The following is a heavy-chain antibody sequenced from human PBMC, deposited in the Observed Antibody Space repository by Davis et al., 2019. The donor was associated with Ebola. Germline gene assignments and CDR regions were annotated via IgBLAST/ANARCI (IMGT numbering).Heavy chain of an antibody. J-gene: IGHJ4*02. Sequence: GGSLRLSCAASGFTFSSYWMSWVRQAPGKGLEWVANIKQDGSEKYYVDSVKGRFTISRDNAKNSLYLQMNSLRDEDTAIYYCVKRTSGSSGWDYWGQGTLVTVSS. D-gene: IGHD6-6*01. V-gene: IGHV3-7*03. CDR3: VKRTSGSSGWDY. CDR2: IKQDGSEK. CDR1: GFTFSSYW.